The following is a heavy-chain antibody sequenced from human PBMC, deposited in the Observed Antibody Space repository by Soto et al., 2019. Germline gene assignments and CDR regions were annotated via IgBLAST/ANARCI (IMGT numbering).Heavy chain of an antibody. V-gene: IGHV1-69*02. CDR2: IFPLTDIP. CDR3: ARGPLVVLNYFES. CDR1: GGTFRNYP. Sequence: QVQLVQSGTEVKKPGSSVKVSCKASGGTFRNYPINWVRQAPGQGLEWMGSIFPLTDIPDYAQNFQARLTISAEKSTSTAYMELSSLPSDDTAMYFCARGPLVVLNYFESWGQGTLVTVSS. J-gene: IGHJ4*02.